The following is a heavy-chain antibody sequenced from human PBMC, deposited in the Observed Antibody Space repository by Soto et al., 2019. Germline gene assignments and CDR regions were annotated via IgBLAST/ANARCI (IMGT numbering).Heavy chain of an antibody. V-gene: IGHV1-2*02. CDR2: IIPNRGGT. CDR1: GYTFTNYY. Sequence: QVQLVQSGAEVKKPGASVKVSCEASGYTFTNYYIHWVRQARGQGLEWMGWIIPNRGGTNFAQKFQGRVSMTRDTSITTAYMELNRLTSDDTAVYYCARDLGYGGNSGAFDVWGQGTMITVSS. J-gene: IGHJ3*01. CDR3: ARDLGYGGNSGAFDV. D-gene: IGHD4-17*01.